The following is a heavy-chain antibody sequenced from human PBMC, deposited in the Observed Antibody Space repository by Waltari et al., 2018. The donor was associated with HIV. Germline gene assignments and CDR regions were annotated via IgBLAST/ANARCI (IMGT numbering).Heavy chain of an antibody. CDR3: TAGEPPGGY. J-gene: IGHJ4*02. Sequence: QVQLVQSGAEVKKPGAAVKVSCKVSGYTLSELSMHWVRQAAGKGFEWMGGVDPEEGEAIYAQKFQGRVTMTEDTSTDTAYMEVANLKFEDTAVYYCTAGEPPGGYWGQGTLVTVSS. CDR2: VDPEEGEA. V-gene: IGHV1-24*01. D-gene: IGHD1-1*01. CDR1: GYTLSELS.